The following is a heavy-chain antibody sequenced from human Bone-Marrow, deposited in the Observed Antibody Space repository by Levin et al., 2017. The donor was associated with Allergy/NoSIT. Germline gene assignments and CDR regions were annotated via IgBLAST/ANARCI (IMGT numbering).Heavy chain of an antibody. CDR1: GFTFSSYS. D-gene: IGHD1-26*01. J-gene: IGHJ4*02. CDR3: ARDRWWELLPHDWYYFDY. Sequence: GESLKISCAASGFTFSSYSMNWVRQAPGKGLEWVSSISSSSSYIYYADSVKGRFTISRDNAKNSLYLQMNSLRAEDTAVYYCARDRWWELLPHDWYYFDYWGQGTLVTVSS. CDR2: ISSSSSYI. V-gene: IGHV3-21*01.